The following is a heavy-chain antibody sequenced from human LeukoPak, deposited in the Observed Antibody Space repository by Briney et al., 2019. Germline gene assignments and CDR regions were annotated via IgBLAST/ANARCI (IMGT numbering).Heavy chain of an antibody. Sequence: SETLSLTCTVSGYFISSGYYWGWIRQSPGKGLEWIGSVYHSGSTYYNPSLKSQVTISVDTSKNQFSLELSSVTAADTAVYYCARVDFRYGDYKGSLMFYFDYWGQGTLVTVSS. D-gene: IGHD4-17*01. CDR1: GYFISSGYY. V-gene: IGHV4-38-2*02. CDR2: VYHSGST. CDR3: ARVDFRYGDYKGSLMFYFDY. J-gene: IGHJ4*02.